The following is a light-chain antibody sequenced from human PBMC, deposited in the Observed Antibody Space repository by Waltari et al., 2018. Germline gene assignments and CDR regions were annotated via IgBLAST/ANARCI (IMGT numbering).Light chain of an antibody. V-gene: IGLV2-14*03. Sequence: QSALTQPASVSGSPGPSITFSCTGAFSDVGAYDYVSWYQQLPGRAPKPLVCDVSRRPSGVSDRLSGSKSGNTASLTISGLQPEDEADYYCSSYTTRGTWVFGGGTKLTVL. CDR1: FSDVGAYDY. CDR2: DVS. CDR3: SSYTTRGTWV. J-gene: IGLJ3*02.